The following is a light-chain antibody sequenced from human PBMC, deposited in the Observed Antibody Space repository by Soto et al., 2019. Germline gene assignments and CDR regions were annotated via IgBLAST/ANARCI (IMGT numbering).Light chain of an antibody. CDR3: QQSYSTPT. CDR2: AAS. J-gene: IGKJ2*01. Sequence: DIQMTQSPSSLSASVGDRVTITCRASQRMSSYLNWYQQKPGKAPKLLIYAASSLQSGVPSRFSGSGSGTDFTLTISSLQPEDFATYYCQQSYSTPTFGQWTKLEIK. CDR1: QRMSSY. V-gene: IGKV1-39*01.